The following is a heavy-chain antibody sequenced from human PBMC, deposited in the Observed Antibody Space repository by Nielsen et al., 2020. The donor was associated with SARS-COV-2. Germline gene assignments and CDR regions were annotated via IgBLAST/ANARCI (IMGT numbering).Heavy chain of an antibody. CDR2: IKQDGSEK. J-gene: IGHJ4*02. CDR1: GFTFSSYW. D-gene: IGHD1-20*01. V-gene: IGHV3-7*01. CDR3: ARDLNWNQADF. Sequence: GESLKISCAASGFTFSSYWMSWVRQAPGKGLEWVANIKQDGSEKYYVDSVKGRFTISRDNAKNSLYLQMNSLRVEDTAVYYCARDLNWNQADFWGQGTLVTVSP.